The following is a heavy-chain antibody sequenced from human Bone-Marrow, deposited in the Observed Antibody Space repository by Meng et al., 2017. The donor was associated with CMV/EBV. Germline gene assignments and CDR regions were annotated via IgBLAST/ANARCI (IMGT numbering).Heavy chain of an antibody. CDR1: GGSVSSGSYY. V-gene: IGHV4-61*01. CDR3: ARARPKRYCSSTSCPSAQSYYYGMDV. J-gene: IGHJ6*02. CDR2: IYYSGST. Sequence: GSLRLSCTVSGGSVSSGSYYWSWIRQPPGKGLEWIGYIYYSGSTNYNPSLKSRVTISVDTSKNQFSLKLSSVTAADTAVYYCARARPKRYCSSTSCPSAQSYYYGMDVWGQGTTVTVSS. D-gene: IGHD2-2*01.